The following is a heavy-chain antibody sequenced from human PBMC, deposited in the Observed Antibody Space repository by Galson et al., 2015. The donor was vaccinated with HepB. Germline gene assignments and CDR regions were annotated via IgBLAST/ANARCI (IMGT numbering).Heavy chain of an antibody. CDR2: INWNGGST. Sequence: SLRLSCAASGFTFDDYGMSWARQAPGKGLEWVSGINWNGGSTGYADSVKGRFTISRDNAKNSLYLQMNSLRAEDTALYYCARGSPYIVVVPAAMTYFDYWGQGTLVTVSS. CDR1: GFTFDDYG. J-gene: IGHJ4*02. V-gene: IGHV3-20*04. CDR3: ARGSPYIVVVPAAMTYFDY. D-gene: IGHD2-2*01.